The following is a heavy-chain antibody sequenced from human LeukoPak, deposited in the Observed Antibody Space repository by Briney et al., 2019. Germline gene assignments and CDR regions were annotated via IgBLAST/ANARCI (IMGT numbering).Heavy chain of an antibody. D-gene: IGHD3-22*01. Sequence: PGGSLRLSCAASGFTFSSYSMNWVRQAPGKGLEWVSYISSSGSTISYAASVRGRFTISRDDAKNSLYLQMNSLRDEDTAVYYCARLWTYDSTELSYYYGMDVWGQGTTVTVSS. CDR2: ISSSGSTI. J-gene: IGHJ6*02. CDR1: GFTFSSYS. CDR3: ARLWTYDSTELSYYYGMDV. V-gene: IGHV3-48*02.